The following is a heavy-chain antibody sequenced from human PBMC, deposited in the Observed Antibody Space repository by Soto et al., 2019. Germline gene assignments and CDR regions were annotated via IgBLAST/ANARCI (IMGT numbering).Heavy chain of an antibody. CDR1: GYTFTNYA. CDR3: ARDPYYDFWSGSNWFDP. D-gene: IGHD3-3*01. Sequence: VXSVKVSCKAAGYTFTNYAMHWGRQAPGQRLEWMGWINAGNGDTKYSQNFQGRVTITRDTSASTAYMELSSLRSEDTAVYYCARDPYYDFWSGSNWFDPWGQRTLVTVSS. J-gene: IGHJ5*02. CDR2: INAGNGDT. V-gene: IGHV1-3*01.